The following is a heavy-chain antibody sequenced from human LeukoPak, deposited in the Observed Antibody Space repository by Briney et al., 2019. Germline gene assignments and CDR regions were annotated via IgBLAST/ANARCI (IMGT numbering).Heavy chain of an antibody. CDR2: IYPGDSDT. D-gene: IGHD6-13*01. CDR3: ARHPISSSWHPDYYYGMDV. V-gene: IGHV5-51*01. CDR1: GYSFTSYW. Sequence: GESLKISCKGSGYSFTSYWIGWVRQMPGKGLEWMGIIYPGDSDTRYSPPFQGQVTISADKSISTAYLQWSSLKASDTAMYYCARHPISSSWHPDYYYGMDVWGQGTTVTVSS. J-gene: IGHJ6*02.